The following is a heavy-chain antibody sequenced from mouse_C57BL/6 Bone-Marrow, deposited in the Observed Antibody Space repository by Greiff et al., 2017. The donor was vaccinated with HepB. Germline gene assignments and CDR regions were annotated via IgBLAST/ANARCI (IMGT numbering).Heavy chain of an antibody. Sequence: VQLKQPGAELVRPGSSVKLSCKASGYTFTSYWMHWVKQRPIQGLEWIGNIDPSDSETHYNQKFKDKATLTVDKSSSTAYMQLSSLTSEDSAVYYCARKLFDYGGDYWGQGTTLTVSS. CDR1: GYTFTSYW. J-gene: IGHJ2*01. CDR3: ARKLFDYGGDY. CDR2: IDPSDSET. V-gene: IGHV1-52*01. D-gene: IGHD2-4*01.